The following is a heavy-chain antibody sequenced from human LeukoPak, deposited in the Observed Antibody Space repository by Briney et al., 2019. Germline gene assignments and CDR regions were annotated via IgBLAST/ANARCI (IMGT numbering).Heavy chain of an antibody. Sequence: PSETLSLTYTVSGGSISTYYWGWIRQPPGKGLEYIGYIYYTGSTNYNPSLKSRVTISVDTSKNQFSLKLSSETAADTAVYYCARDGKGAVSLFDYWGQGTLVTVSS. CDR2: IYYTGST. CDR3: ARDGKGAVSLFDY. J-gene: IGHJ4*02. D-gene: IGHD6-19*01. V-gene: IGHV4-59*01. CDR1: GGSISTYY.